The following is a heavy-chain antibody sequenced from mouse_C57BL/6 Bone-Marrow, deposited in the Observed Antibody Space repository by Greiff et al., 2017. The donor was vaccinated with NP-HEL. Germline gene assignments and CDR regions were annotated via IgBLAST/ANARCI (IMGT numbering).Heavy chain of an antibody. CDR3: ARRTIVTTSYYFDY. J-gene: IGHJ2*01. V-gene: IGHV1-26*01. D-gene: IGHD2-5*01. CDR2: INPNNGGT. Sequence: EVQLQQSGPELVKPGASVKISCKASGYTFTDYYMNWVKQSHGKSLEWIGDINPNNGGTSYNQKFKGKATLTVDKSSSTAYMELRSLTSEDSAVYYCARRTIVTTSYYFDYWGQGTTLTVSS. CDR1: GYTFTDYY.